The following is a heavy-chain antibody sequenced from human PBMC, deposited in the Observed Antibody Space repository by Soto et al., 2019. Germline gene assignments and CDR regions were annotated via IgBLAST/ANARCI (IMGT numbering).Heavy chain of an antibody. D-gene: IGHD4-4*01. CDR2: INHSGST. J-gene: IGHJ4*02. Sequence: QVQLQQWGAGLLKPSETLSLTCAVYGGSFSGYYWSWIRQPPGKGLEWIGEINHSGSTNYNPSLKSRVTISVDTSKNQFSLKLSSVTAADTAVYYCARGRTTVTTSFERLNFDYWGQGTLVTVSS. V-gene: IGHV4-34*01. CDR1: GGSFSGYY. CDR3: ARGRTTVTTSFERLNFDY.